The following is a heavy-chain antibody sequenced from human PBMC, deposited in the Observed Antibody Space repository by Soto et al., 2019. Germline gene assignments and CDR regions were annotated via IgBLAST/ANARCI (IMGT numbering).Heavy chain of an antibody. V-gene: IGHV4-34*01. Sequence: SETLSLTCAVYGGSFSGYYWSWIRQPPGKGLEWIGEINHSGSTNYNPSLKRRVTISVDTSKNQFSLKLSSVTAADTAVYYCARGRAYSSSRLDYWGQGTLVAVSS. CDR3: ARGRAYSSSRLDY. J-gene: IGHJ4*02. CDR1: GGSFSGYY. D-gene: IGHD6-6*01. CDR2: INHSGST.